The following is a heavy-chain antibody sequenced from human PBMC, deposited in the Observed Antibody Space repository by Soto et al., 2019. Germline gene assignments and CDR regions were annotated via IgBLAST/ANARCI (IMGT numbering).Heavy chain of an antibody. CDR1: GGSISSYY. Sequence: QVQLQESGPGLVKPSETLSLTCTVSGGSISSYYWSWIRQPPGKGLEWIGYIYYSGSTNYNPSLKSRVTISVDTSKNQFSLKLSSVTAADTAVYYCARAVTGGGYDYEIDYWGQGTLVTVSS. CDR2: IYYSGST. CDR3: ARAVTGGGYDYEIDY. D-gene: IGHD5-12*01. V-gene: IGHV4-59*01. J-gene: IGHJ4*02.